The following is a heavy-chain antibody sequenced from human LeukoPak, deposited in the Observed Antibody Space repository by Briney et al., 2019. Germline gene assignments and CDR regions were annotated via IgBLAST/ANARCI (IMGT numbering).Heavy chain of an antibody. J-gene: IGHJ4*02. CDR1: GLTFSSYN. Sequence: EGSLRLSCAASGLTFSSYNMNWVRQPPGKGLEWVSAMDGSGGTTFYADFVKGRVTISRVQSTNTVYLQMNSLRADDTAVYYCAKAHCSSTSCSRADNWGQGTLVTVSS. CDR2: MDGSGGTT. V-gene: IGHV3-23*01. CDR3: AKAHCSSTSCSRADN. D-gene: IGHD2-2*01.